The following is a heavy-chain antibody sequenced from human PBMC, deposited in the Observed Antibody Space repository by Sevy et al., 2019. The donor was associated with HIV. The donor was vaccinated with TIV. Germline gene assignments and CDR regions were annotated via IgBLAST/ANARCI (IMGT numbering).Heavy chain of an antibody. J-gene: IGHJ6*02. D-gene: IGHD3-22*01. CDR3: ARGTNYDSSGYYWTGGYYYYGMDV. V-gene: IGHV3-11*01. CDR2: ISSSGSTI. CDR1: GFTFSDYY. Sequence: GGSLRLSCAASGFTFSDYYMSWIRQAPGKGLEWVSYISSSGSTIYYADSVKGRFTISRDKAKNSLYLQMNSLRAEDTAVYYCARGTNYDSSGYYWTGGYYYYGMDVWGQGTTVTVSS.